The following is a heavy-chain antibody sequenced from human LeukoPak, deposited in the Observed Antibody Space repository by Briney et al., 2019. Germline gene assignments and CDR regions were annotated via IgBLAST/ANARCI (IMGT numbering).Heavy chain of an antibody. Sequence: PGGSLRLSCAASGFTVSSNYISWVRQAPGKGLEWVSVIYSGGSTYYADSVKGRFTISRDNSKNTLYLQMNSLRAEDTAVYYCAKDLDGYNPDYWGQGTLVTVSS. CDR2: IYSGGST. V-gene: IGHV3-53*01. D-gene: IGHD5-24*01. CDR3: AKDLDGYNPDY. J-gene: IGHJ4*02. CDR1: GFTVSSNY.